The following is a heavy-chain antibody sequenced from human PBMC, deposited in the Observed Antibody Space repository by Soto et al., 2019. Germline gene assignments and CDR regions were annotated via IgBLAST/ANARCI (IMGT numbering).Heavy chain of an antibody. CDR3: TKPPSIKYVFDY. CDR2: ISSSSGST. Sequence: EVQLVESGGGLVQPGGSLRLSCAASGFSFRGYGLPWVRQAPGKGLEWVAAISSSSGSTFDADSVKGRFIISRDNSKNTLYLQMNSLRVEDTAVYYCTKPPSIKYVFDYWGQGTLVAVSS. J-gene: IGHJ4*02. D-gene: IGHD1-20*01. V-gene: IGHV3-23*04. CDR1: GFSFRGYG.